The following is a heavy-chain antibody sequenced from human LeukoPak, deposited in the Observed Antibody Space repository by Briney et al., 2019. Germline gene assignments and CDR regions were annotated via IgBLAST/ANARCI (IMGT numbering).Heavy chain of an antibody. CDR1: GGTFSSYA. Sequence: VASVKVSCKASGGTFSSYAISWVRQAPGQGLEWMGWINPNSGGTNYAQKFQGRVTMTRDTSISTAYMELSRLRSDDTAVYYCARDSLFLAAGNCWFDPWGQGTLVTVSS. J-gene: IGHJ5*02. CDR2: INPNSGGT. CDR3: ARDSLFLAAGNCWFDP. V-gene: IGHV1-2*02. D-gene: IGHD6-13*01.